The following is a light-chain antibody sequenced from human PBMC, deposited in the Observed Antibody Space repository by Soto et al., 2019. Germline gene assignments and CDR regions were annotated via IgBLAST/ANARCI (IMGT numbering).Light chain of an antibody. J-gene: IGLJ2*01. Sequence: QSALTQPPSVSGSPGQSITISCTGTSSDVGSNNLVSWYQQHPGKAPKLMIYEGTKRPSGVSNRFSGSKSGNTASLTVSGLQAEDEADYYCCSYAGSSTLVFGGGTKLTVL. V-gene: IGLV2-23*01. CDR2: EGT. CDR1: SSDVGSNNL. CDR3: CSYAGSSTLV.